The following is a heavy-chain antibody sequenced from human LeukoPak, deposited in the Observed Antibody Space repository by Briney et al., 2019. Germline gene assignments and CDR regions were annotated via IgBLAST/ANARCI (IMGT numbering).Heavy chain of an antibody. V-gene: IGHV3-66*01. CDR3: ASAAHPWSYYFDY. CDR1: GFTVSSNY. Sequence: GGSLRLSCAASGFTVSSNYMSWVRQAPGKGLEWVSAIYSGGSTYYADSVKGRFTISRDNSKNTLYLQMNSLRAEDTAVYYCASAAHPWSYYFDYWGQGTLVTVSS. CDR2: IYSGGST. J-gene: IGHJ4*02. D-gene: IGHD3-10*01.